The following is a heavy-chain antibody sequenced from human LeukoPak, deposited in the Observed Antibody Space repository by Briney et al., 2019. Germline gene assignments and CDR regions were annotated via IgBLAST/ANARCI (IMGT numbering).Heavy chain of an antibody. CDR2: FYSGGST. D-gene: IGHD4/OR15-4a*01. CDR3: ARGQGASRGWFDP. V-gene: IGHV3-53*01. J-gene: IGHJ5*02. CDR1: GFTVSSNY. Sequence: PGRSLRLSCAASGFTVSSNYVSWVRQAPGKGLKWVSVFYSGGSTYYADSVQGRFTLSRDNSKNTVYLQMNSLRAEDTAVYYCARGQGASRGWFDPWGQGTLVTVSS.